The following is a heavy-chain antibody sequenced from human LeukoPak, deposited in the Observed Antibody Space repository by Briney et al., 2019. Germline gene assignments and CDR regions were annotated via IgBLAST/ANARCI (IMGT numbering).Heavy chain of an antibody. CDR2: IIPIFGTA. CDR1: GGTFSSYA. Sequence: SVKVSCKAPGGTFSSYAISWVRQAPGHRLEWRGGIIPIFGTANYAQKFQGRVTITADESTITAYMELSSLRSEDTAVYYCARDPDYWGQGTLVTVSS. CDR3: ARDPDY. J-gene: IGHJ4*02. V-gene: IGHV1-69*13.